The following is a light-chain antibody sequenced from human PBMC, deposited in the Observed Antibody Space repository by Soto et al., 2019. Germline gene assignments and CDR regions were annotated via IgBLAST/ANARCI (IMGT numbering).Light chain of an antibody. V-gene: IGKV3-15*01. Sequence: EIVLTQSPATLSVSPGERATLSCRASQTVSRNLAWYHQRPAQAPRLLIYDISNRAAGVPARFSGSGSETEFTLTFRSLQSEDFAVYFCQQYNNWPSFGQGTRLEI. CDR3: QQYNNWPS. CDR2: DIS. J-gene: IGKJ5*01. CDR1: QTVSRN.